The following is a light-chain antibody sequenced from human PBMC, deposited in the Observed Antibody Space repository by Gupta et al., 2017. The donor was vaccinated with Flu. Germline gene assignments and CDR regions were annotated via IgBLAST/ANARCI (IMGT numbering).Light chain of an antibody. Sequence: DIQITQSPSSLSASVGDRLTFSCRASQNIANYLNWYQQKPGQGPRLLIYGASTLQRGVPSRFRRRGSGTDFTLTISRLQPEDFATYYCQQSYSDPVYTFGQGTKLEIK. CDR3: QQSYSDPVYT. CDR2: GAS. J-gene: IGKJ2*01. V-gene: IGKV1-39*01. CDR1: QNIANY.